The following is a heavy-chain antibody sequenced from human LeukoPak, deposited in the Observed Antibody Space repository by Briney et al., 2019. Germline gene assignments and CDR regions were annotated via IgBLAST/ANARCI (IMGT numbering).Heavy chain of an antibody. D-gene: IGHD5-24*01. CDR2: IYISGST. J-gene: IGHJ4*02. Sequence: SETVSLTCIVSGGYISSYYWSWIRQPAGKGLEWVRRIYISGSTNYNPSLKSRVTMSVDTSKNQFSLKLNSVTAADTAVYYCARELRDGYNTGYFDYWGQGTLVTVSS. V-gene: IGHV4-4*07. CDR3: ARELRDGYNTGYFDY. CDR1: GGYISSYY.